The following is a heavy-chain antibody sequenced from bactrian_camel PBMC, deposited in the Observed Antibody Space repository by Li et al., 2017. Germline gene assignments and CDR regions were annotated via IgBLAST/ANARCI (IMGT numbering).Heavy chain of an antibody. J-gene: IGHJ4*01. CDR2: IAFQGDNT. Sequence: HVQLVESGGGLVQPGGSLRLSCAASGFTWSAWVRQAPGKGLEWVSRIAFQGDNTRYADSVKGRFTVFRDNAKNTVYLQMNSLKTEDTAMYYCATSFWISPSVYWGQGTQVTVS. CDR1: GFTWSA. CDR3: ATSFWISPSVY. D-gene: IGHD1*01. V-gene: IGHV3-2*01.